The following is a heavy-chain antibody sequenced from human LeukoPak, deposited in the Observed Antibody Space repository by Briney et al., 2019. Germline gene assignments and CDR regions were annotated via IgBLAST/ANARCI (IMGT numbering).Heavy chain of an antibody. V-gene: IGHV3-48*01. CDR3: AREQDLDY. J-gene: IGHJ4*02. CDR1: GFTFSSYS. Sequence: GGSLRLSCAASGFTFSSYSMNWVRQAPGKGLEWVSYISSSSSTIYYADSVKGRFTISRDNAKNSLYLQMNSLRAEDTAVYYCAREQDLDYWGQGALVTVSS. CDR2: ISSSSSTI.